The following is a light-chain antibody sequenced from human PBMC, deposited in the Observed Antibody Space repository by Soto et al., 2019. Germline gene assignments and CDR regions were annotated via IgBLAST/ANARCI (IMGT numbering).Light chain of an antibody. J-gene: IGKJ2*01. V-gene: IGKV1-5*01. CDR2: DAS. CDR1: QNIFTW. CDR3: LQHSDYPFT. Sequence: DIQMTQSPSTLSASVGDTVTITCRASQNIFTWLAWYQHKPGKAPKLLMYDASILESGVPSRFSGSGSGTDFTLTISSLQSDDFATYYCLQHSDYPFTFGQGTKLDI.